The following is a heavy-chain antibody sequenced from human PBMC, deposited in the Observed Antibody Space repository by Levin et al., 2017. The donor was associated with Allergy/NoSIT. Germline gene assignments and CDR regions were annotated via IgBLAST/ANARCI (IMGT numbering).Heavy chain of an antibody. CDR3: ARDGTRGRYSYDYRLDY. CDR1: GFTFSSYA. Sequence: GGSLRLSCAGSGFTFSSYAMHWVRQAPGKGLEWVAVISYDGDKEYYGDSVKGRFTVSRDKSKNTLYLEMNSLRAEDTAVYYCARDGTRGRYSYDYRLDYWGQGTLVTVSS. V-gene: IGHV3-30*04. J-gene: IGHJ4*02. D-gene: IGHD5-18*01. CDR2: ISYDGDKE.